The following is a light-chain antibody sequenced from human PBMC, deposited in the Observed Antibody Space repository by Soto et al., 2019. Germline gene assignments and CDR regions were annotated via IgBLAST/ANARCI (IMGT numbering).Light chain of an antibody. CDR3: CSYAGSYTLV. CDR2: DVS. CDR1: TIGAHSF. Sequence: QSVLTQPRSLSGSPGQSVTISCTGPTIGAHSFVSWYQQHPGKAPKLMIYDVSKRPSGVPDRFSGSKSGNTASLTISGLQAEDEADYYCCSYAGSYTLVFGGGTKVTVL. V-gene: IGLV2-11*01. J-gene: IGLJ2*01.